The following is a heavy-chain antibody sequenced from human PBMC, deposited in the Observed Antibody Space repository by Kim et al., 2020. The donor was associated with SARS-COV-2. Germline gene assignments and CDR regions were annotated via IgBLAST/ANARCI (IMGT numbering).Heavy chain of an antibody. CDR2: ISAYNGNT. CDR3: ARQVCGGDCYSWEYYYGMDV. Sequence: ASVKVSCKASGYTFTSYGISWVRQAPGQGLEWMGWISAYNGNTSYAQKLQGRVTMTTDTSTSTAYMELRSLRSDDTAVYYCARQVCGGDCYSWEYYYGMDVWGQGTTVTVSS. D-gene: IGHD2-21*02. J-gene: IGHJ6*02. V-gene: IGHV1-18*04. CDR1: GYTFTSYG.